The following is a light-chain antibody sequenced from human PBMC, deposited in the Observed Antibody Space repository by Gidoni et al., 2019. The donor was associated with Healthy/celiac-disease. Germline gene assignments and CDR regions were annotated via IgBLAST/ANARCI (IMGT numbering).Light chain of an antibody. Sequence: EIVLTQSPATLSLSPGERATLSCRASQSVSSYLAWYQQKPGQAPRLLIYDASNRATGIPARFSGSGSGTDFTLTISSLEPEDFAVYYCQQRSSPALTFXGXTKVXIK. CDR3: QQRSSPALT. CDR1: QSVSSY. J-gene: IGKJ4*01. CDR2: DAS. V-gene: IGKV3-11*01.